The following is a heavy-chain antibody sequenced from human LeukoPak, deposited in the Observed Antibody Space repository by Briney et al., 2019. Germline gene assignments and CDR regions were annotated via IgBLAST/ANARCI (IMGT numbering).Heavy chain of an antibody. CDR1: GFTFDDYA. CDR3: AKDAYGGATFFYYMDV. J-gene: IGHJ6*03. V-gene: IGHV3-9*01. D-gene: IGHD2/OR15-2a*01. CDR2: ISWNSGNI. Sequence: HTGGSLRLSCAGSGFTFDDYAMLWVRQTPGKGLEWVSGISWNSGNIAYADFVGGRFTISRDNAKNSLSLQMNSLSDEDTAVYYCAKDAYGGATFFYYMDVWGKGTTVTVSS.